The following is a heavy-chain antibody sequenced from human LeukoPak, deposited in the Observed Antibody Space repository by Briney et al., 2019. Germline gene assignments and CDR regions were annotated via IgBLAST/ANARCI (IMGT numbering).Heavy chain of an antibody. J-gene: IGHJ4*02. CDR1: GFTFSSFA. Sequence: PGGSLRLSCAASGFTFSSFAMNWVRQAPGKGLEWVANIKQDGSEKNYVDSVEGRFTISRDNAKNSLYLQMNSLRAEDTAAYYCARGGGSFDYWGQGTLVTVSS. CDR2: IKQDGSEK. D-gene: IGHD3-16*01. CDR3: ARGGGSFDY. V-gene: IGHV3-7*01.